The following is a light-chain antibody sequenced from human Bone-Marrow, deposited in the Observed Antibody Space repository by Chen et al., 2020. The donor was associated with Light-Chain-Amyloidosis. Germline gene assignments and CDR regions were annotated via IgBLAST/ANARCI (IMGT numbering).Light chain of an antibody. CDR3: QQTYSIPFT. CDR1: QSISSY. CDR2: AAS. Sequence: DIQMTHPPPPLSASVGDRVTINCRASQSISSYLNWYQQKPGKAPKLLIYAASSLQSGVPSRFSGSGSGTDFTLTISSLQPEDFATYYCQQTYSIPFTFGPGTKVDIK. J-gene: IGKJ3*01. V-gene: IGKV1-39*01.